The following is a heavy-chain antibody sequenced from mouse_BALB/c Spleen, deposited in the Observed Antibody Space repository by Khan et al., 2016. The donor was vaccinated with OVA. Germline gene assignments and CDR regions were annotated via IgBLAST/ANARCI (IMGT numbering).Heavy chain of an antibody. CDR1: GYTFTSYW. CDR3: ARDRIDY. CDR2: INPSSGYT. J-gene: IGHJ2*01. Sequence: QVQLKQSGAELANPGASVKMSCKASGYTFTSYWMHWVKQRPGQGLEWIGYINPSSGYTEYNQNFRDKAKLTADKSSSTAYMQLSSLTSEDSAVYYCARDRIDYWGQGTTLTVSS. V-gene: IGHV1-7*01.